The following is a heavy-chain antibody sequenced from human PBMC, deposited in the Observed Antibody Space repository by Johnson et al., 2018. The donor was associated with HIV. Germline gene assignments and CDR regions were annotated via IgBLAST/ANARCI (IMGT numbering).Heavy chain of an antibody. Sequence: QVQLVESGGGLVKPGGSLRLSCAGSGFTFSDHYMSWVRQAPGKGLEWVSFISNSGSTINYADSVKGRFTVSRDNAKNSLYLQMNSLRAEDTALYYCAKDMGRYSSSSAAFDIWGQGTMVIVSS. CDR1: GFTFSDHY. CDR2: ISNSGSTI. D-gene: IGHD6-6*01. V-gene: IGHV3-11*01. CDR3: AKDMGRYSSSSAAFDI. J-gene: IGHJ3*02.